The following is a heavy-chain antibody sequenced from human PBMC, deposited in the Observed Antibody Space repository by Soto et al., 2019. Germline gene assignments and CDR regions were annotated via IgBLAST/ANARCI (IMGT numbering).Heavy chain of an antibody. J-gene: IGHJ6*03. CDR1: EFTFSGRS. V-gene: IGHV3-74*01. Sequence: EVQLVESGGGLVQPGGSLRLSCAASEFTFSGRSVHWVRQAPGKGLVWVSGIDKVGTDSTYADSVKGRFTSSRDNAKNTVDLQMNRLRVEDTAVYYCARGWFGPDVWGKGTTVPVSS. D-gene: IGHD3-10*01. CDR3: ARGWFGPDV. CDR2: IDKVGTDS.